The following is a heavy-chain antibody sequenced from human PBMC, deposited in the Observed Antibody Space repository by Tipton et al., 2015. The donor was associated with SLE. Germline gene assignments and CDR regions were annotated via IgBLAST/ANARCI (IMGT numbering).Heavy chain of an antibody. V-gene: IGHV4-59*11. CDR1: GDSMSSHY. J-gene: IGHJ4*02. CDR2: IYYSGDIT. Sequence: TLSLTCIVSGDSMSSHYWSWMRQPPGKGLEWIGYIYYSGDITNYNPSLASRATMSLDSSKKQFSLRLTSVTAADTAVYYCAREWDRTLDCWGPGILVAVSS. D-gene: IGHD1-26*01. CDR3: AREWDRTLDC.